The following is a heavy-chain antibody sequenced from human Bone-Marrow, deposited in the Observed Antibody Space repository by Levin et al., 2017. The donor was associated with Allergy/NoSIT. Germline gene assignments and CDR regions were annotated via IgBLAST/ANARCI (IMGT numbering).Heavy chain of an antibody. D-gene: IGHD3-10*01. CDR1: GGSISSYY. CDR2: IYYSGST. Sequence: SETLSLTCTVSGGSISSYYWSWIRQPPGKGLEWIGYIYYSGSTNYNPSLKSRVTISVDTSKNQFSLKLSSVTAADTAVYYCARAGAVGYYGSGMVFSAEYTDYYYYGMDVWGQGTTVTVSS. CDR3: ARAGAVGYYGSGMVFSAEYTDYYYYGMDV. J-gene: IGHJ6*02. V-gene: IGHV4-59*01.